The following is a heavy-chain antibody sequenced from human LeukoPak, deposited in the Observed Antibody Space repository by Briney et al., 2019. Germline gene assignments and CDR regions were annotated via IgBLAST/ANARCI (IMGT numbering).Heavy chain of an antibody. Sequence: GESLKISCKGSGYSLANYWSGWVGQMPGKGLEWMGIIYPDDSDTRYSPSFQGHVNISADNSISPAYLQWSSLKASDTAMYYCARPPYGGKYYYGMDVWGQGTTVTVSS. CDR1: GYSLANYW. CDR2: IYPDDSDT. V-gene: IGHV5-51*01. CDR3: ARPPYGGKYYYGMDV. J-gene: IGHJ6*02. D-gene: IGHD4-23*01.